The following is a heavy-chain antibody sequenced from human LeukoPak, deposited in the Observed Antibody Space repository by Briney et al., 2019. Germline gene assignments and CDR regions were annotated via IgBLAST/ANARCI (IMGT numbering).Heavy chain of an antibody. CDR2: ISSSTSYI. CDR1: GFTFSSYA. J-gene: IGHJ4*02. Sequence: GGSLRLSCAASGFTFSSYAMSWVRQAPGKGLEWVSSISSSTSYIYYADSVKGRFTISRDNAKNSLYLQMKSLRAEDTAVYYCARAYHVYPRFGYSGYDFGTFDYWGQGTLVTVSS. CDR3: ARAYHVYPRFGYSGYDFGTFDY. V-gene: IGHV3-21*01. D-gene: IGHD5-12*01.